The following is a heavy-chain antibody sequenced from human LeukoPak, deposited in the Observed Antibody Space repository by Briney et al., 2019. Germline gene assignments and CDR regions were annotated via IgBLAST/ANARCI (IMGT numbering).Heavy chain of an antibody. V-gene: IGHV4-34*01. CDR2: INHSGST. CDR1: GGSISSYY. J-gene: IGHJ6*02. D-gene: IGHD5-12*01. Sequence: SETLSLTCTVSGGSISSYYWSWIRQPPGKGLEWIGEINHSGSTNYNPSLKSRVTISVDTSKNQFSLKLSSVTAADTAVYYCASRLRLAYYYYGMDVWGQGTTVTVSS. CDR3: ASRLRLAYYYYGMDV.